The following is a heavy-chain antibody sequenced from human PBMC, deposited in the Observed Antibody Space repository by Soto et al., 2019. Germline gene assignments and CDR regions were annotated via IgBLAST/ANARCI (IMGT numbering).Heavy chain of an antibody. CDR2: IYSGGST. Sequence: EVQLVESGGDLIQPGGSLRLSCAASGFTVSSNYMSWVRQAPGKGLEWVSIIYSGGSTYYADSVKGRFTISRDNSKNTLFLQMNSLGAEDTAVYYCARDSIAGGYYYYYGLDVWGQGTTVTVSS. CDR3: ARDSIAGGYYYYYGLDV. J-gene: IGHJ6*02. CDR1: GFTVSSNY. D-gene: IGHD6-13*01. V-gene: IGHV3-53*01.